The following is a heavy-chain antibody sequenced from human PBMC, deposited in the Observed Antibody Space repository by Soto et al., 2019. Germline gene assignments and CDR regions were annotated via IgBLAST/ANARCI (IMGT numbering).Heavy chain of an antibody. CDR3: ARGDSSGYYYYYYGMDV. V-gene: IGHV3-48*02. D-gene: IGHD3-22*01. CDR1: GFTFSSYS. J-gene: IGHJ6*02. Sequence: GGSLRLSCAASGFTFSSYSMNWVRQAPGKGLEWVSYISSSSSTIYYADSVKGRFTISRDNAKNSLYLQMNSLRDEDTAVYYCARGDSSGYYYYYYGMDVWGQGTTVTVSS. CDR2: ISSSSSTI.